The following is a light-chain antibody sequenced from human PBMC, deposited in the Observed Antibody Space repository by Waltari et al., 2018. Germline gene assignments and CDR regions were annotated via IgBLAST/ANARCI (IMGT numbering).Light chain of an antibody. CDR1: QSISSW. CDR3: QQYNSYPQH. CDR2: KAS. J-gene: IGKJ2*01. Sequence: DIQMTQSPSTLSASVGDRVTITCRASQSISSWLAWYQQKPGKAPKLLIYKASSLESGVPSRFSGSGSGTEFTLTISSLQPDDFATYYCQQYNSYPQHFGQGTKLEIK. V-gene: IGKV1-5*03.